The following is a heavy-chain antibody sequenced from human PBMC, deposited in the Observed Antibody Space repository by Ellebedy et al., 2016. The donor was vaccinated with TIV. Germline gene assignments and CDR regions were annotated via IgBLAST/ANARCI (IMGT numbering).Heavy chain of an antibody. CDR3: ARGRGSSWYSYFDF. Sequence: GESLKISCKGSGYSFTSYWIGWVRQMPGKGLEWMGIIFPDDSDTTYSPSFEGQVTISVDKSISTAYLQWSSLKASDTAMYYCARGRGSSWYSYFDFWGQGTLVTVSS. J-gene: IGHJ4*02. D-gene: IGHD6-13*01. CDR2: IFPDDSDT. V-gene: IGHV5-51*01. CDR1: GYSFTSYW.